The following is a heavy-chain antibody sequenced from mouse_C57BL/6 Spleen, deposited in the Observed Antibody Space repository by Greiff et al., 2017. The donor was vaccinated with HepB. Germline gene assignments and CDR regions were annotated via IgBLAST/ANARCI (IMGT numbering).Heavy chain of an antibody. CDR2: IDPSDSYT. J-gene: IGHJ3*01. CDR3: ARCLIGTWGFAY. Sequence: QVQLQQPGAELVMPGASVKLSCKASGYTFTSYWMHWVKQRPGQGLEWIGEIDPSDSYTNYNQKFKGKSTLTVDKSSSTAYMQLSSLTSEGSAVYYCARCLIGTWGFAYWGQGTLVTVSA. V-gene: IGHV1-69*01. D-gene: IGHD4-1*01. CDR1: GYTFTSYW.